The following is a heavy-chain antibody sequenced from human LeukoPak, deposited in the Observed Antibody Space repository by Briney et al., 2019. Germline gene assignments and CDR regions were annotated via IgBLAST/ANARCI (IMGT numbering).Heavy chain of an antibody. V-gene: IGHV3-48*01. CDR2: ISSSSTI. CDR1: GFTFSSYS. D-gene: IGHD6-6*01. J-gene: IGHJ4*02. CDR3: ARGIAARHFDY. Sequence: GGSLRLSCAASGFTFSSYSMNWVRQAPGKGLEWVSYISSSSTIYYADSVKGRFTISRDNAKNSLYLQMNSLRAEDTAVYYCARGIAARHFDYWGQGTLVTVSS.